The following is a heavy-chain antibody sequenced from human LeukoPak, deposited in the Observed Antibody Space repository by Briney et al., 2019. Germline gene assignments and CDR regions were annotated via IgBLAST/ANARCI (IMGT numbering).Heavy chain of an antibody. D-gene: IGHD1-26*01. J-gene: IGHJ5*02. CDR3: ARDPRGIVGANHNWFDP. CDR2: IYASGST. V-gene: IGHV4-4*07. CDR1: GGSIISYY. Sequence: PSETLSLTCTVSGGSIISYYWSWMRQPAGKGLEWIGRIYASGSTNYNPSLKSRVTMSVDTSKSQFSLKLISVTAADTAVYYCARDPRGIVGANHNWFDPWGQGTLVTVSS.